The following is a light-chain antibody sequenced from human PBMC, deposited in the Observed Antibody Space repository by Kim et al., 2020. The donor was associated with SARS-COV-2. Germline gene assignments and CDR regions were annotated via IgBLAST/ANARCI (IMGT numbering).Light chain of an antibody. CDR1: SRDIGSYHR. CDR2: DVT. V-gene: IGLV2-18*02. J-gene: IGLJ3*02. Sequence: GQSVTITFTGTSRDIGSYHRVSWYRQPPGSAPKLIIFDVTERPSGVPDRFSGSKSDTTASLTISGLQPEDEADYYCSSYTLRTTWVFGGGTQLTVL. CDR3: SSYTLRTTWV.